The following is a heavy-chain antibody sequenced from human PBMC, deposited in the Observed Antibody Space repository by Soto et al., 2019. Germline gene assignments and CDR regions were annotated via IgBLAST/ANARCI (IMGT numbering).Heavy chain of an antibody. D-gene: IGHD3-16*01. J-gene: IGHJ1*01. V-gene: IGHV4-39*01. Sequence: SETQSLTCTVSRGSISSSSSYWGWIRQPPGKGLEWIGSIYYSGSTYYNPSLKSRVTISVDRSKNQCSLNLSSVTAADTAVYYCARHGALISPFQYWGQGTLVTVSS. CDR3: ARHGALISPFQY. CDR2: IYYSGST. CDR1: RGSISSSSSY.